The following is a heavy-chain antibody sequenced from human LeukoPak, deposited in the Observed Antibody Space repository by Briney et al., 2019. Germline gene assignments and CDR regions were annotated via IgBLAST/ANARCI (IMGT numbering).Heavy chain of an antibody. J-gene: IGHJ4*02. V-gene: IGHV3-20*03. CDR3: ARDLRVVITGSFDS. Sequence: GGSVRLLYAAYGFSFDDYGLIWVRQPPGKGLEWLAWINLNGDSTDYTDSVKGRFTISRDNAKNSLYLQMNSLRAEDTGLYFCARDLRVVITGSFDSGGQGTLVTVSS. CDR2: INLNGDST. D-gene: IGHD3-22*01. CDR1: GFSFDDYG.